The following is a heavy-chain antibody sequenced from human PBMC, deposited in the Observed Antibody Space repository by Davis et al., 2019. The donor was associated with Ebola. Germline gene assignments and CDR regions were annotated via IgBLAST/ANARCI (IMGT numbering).Heavy chain of an antibody. Sequence: SETLSLTCAVYGGSFSGYYWSWIRQPPGKGLEWIGYIYYSGSINYNPSLKSRVTISVDTSKNQFSLKLTSVTAADTAVYYCARDHPRDGYNVYWYFDLWGRGTLVTVSS. D-gene: IGHD5-24*01. V-gene: IGHV4-59*01. CDR2: IYYSGSI. CDR1: GGSFSGYY. CDR3: ARDHPRDGYNVYWYFDL. J-gene: IGHJ2*01.